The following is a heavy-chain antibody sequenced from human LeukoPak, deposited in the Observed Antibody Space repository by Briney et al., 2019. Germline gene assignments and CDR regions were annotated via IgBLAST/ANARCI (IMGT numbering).Heavy chain of an antibody. D-gene: IGHD1-1*01. CDR1: GGSFSGYY. V-gene: IGHV4-34*01. CDR2: INHSGST. J-gene: IGHJ4*02. CDR3: ARFIATTGTVYFDY. Sequence: PSETLSLTCAVYGGSFSGYYWSWIRQPPGKGLEWIGEINHSGSTNYNPSLKSRVTISVDTSKNQFSLKLSSVTAADTAVYYCARFIATTGTVYFDYWGQGTLVTVSS.